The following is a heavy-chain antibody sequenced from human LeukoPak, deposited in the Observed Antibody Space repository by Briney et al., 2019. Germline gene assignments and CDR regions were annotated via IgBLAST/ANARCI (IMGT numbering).Heavy chain of an antibody. D-gene: IGHD5-18*01. CDR3: ARGYSYGSISFDY. CDR1: GGSISSYY. Sequence: SETLSLTCTVSGGSISSYYWSWIRQPPGKGLEWIGYIYYSGSTNYNPSLKSRVTISVDTSKDQFSLKLSSVTAADTAVYYCARGYSYGSISFDYWGQGTLVTVSS. CDR2: IYYSGST. J-gene: IGHJ4*02. V-gene: IGHV4-59*01.